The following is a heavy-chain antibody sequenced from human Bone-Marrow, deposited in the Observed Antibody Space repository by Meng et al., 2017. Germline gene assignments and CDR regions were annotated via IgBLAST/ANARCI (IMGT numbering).Heavy chain of an antibody. V-gene: IGHV1-18*01. CDR3: ATRGNPYLNC. CDR1: GYTLSSDG. CDR2: INAYNGNT. Sequence: QVQRVQSGVEVKKAGAAVKVSCEASGYTLSSDGFSWVRQAPGQGLEWMGWINAYNGNTDYAQKFQGRVTMTTDTSTSTAYMELRSLRSDDTAVYYCATRGNPYLNCWGQGTLVTVSS. J-gene: IGHJ4*02.